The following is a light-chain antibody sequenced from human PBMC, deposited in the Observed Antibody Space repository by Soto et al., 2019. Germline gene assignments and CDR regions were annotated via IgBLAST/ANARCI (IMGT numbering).Light chain of an antibody. CDR2: EGS. Sequence: QSALTQPASVSGSPGQSITISCTGTSSDVGSYNLVSWYQQHPGKATKLRIYEGSKRHSGVSNRFSGSKSGNTASLTISGLQAEDEADYYCCSYAGISGVFGGGTKLTVL. J-gene: IGLJ3*02. CDR1: SSDVGSYNL. V-gene: IGLV2-23*01. CDR3: CSYAGISGV.